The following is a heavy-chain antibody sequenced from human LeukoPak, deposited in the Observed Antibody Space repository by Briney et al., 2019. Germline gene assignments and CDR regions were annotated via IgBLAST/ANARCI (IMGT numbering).Heavy chain of an antibody. CDR3: ARNLDGSTYGFDY. CDR2: IIPFFGTA. Sequence: GASVRVSCKASGGIFTCYTISWVRQAPGQGLEWMGGIIPFFGTASYAQKYQGRVTITADESTSAAYMELSSLRSEDTAVYYCARNLDGSTYGFDYWGQGTLVTVSA. J-gene: IGHJ4*02. V-gene: IGHV1-69*13. CDR1: GGIFTCYT. D-gene: IGHD5-18*01.